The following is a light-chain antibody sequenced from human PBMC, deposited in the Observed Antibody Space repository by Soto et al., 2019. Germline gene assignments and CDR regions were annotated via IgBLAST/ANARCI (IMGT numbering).Light chain of an antibody. CDR3: QQYNDYVNS. Sequence: DIQMTQSPSTPSSSLGNRVTNSFRPSQSISSVLAWYQQKPGMTPKLLIYDASRLESGVPSRFSGSGSGTEFTLTISSLQPDDFATYYCQQYNDYVNSFGQGTK. CDR1: QSISSV. J-gene: IGKJ2*01. CDR2: DAS. V-gene: IGKV1-5*01.